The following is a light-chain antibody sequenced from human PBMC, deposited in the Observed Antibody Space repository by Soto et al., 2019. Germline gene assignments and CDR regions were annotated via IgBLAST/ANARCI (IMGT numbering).Light chain of an antibody. CDR1: QSVSSN. Sequence: EIVITQSPATLSVSPGESATLSCRASQSVSSNLAWYQQKPGQAPRLLIYGASPRATGIPARFSGSGSGTEFTLTISSLQSEDFAVYDCQQYNNSPPWTFGQGTKVEIK. J-gene: IGKJ1*01. CDR2: GAS. V-gene: IGKV3-15*01. CDR3: QQYNNSPPWT.